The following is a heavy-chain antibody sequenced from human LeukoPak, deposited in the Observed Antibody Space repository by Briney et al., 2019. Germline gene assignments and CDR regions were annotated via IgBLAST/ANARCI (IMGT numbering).Heavy chain of an antibody. J-gene: IGHJ5*02. CDR3: ARSHWNYDNWFDP. Sequence: SQTLSLTCAISGDSVSSNSAAWNWIRQSPSRGLEWLGRTYYMSKWYNDYAVSVESRITINPETSKNQFSLQLKSVTPEDTAVYYCARSHWNYDNWFDPWGQGTLVTVSS. CDR1: GDSVSSNSAA. V-gene: IGHV6-1*01. CDR2: TYYMSKWYN. D-gene: IGHD1-7*01.